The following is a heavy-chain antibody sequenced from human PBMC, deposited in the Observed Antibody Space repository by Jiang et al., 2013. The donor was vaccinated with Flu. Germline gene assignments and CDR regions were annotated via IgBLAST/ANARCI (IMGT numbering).Heavy chain of an antibody. CDR3: VCLLHYYNDLDV. Sequence: ALLKPSETLSLTCTVSGASIRSGNYFWAWIRQSPGKRLEWIGSLYSLGSTYYSPSFKSRVTISGDTSKNQYSVNLSSVTAADTAVYYCVCLLHYYNDLDVWGQGTSVIVSS. J-gene: IGHJ6*02. CDR2: LYSLGST. CDR1: GASIRSGNYF. D-gene: IGHD3-10*02. V-gene: IGHV4-39*01.